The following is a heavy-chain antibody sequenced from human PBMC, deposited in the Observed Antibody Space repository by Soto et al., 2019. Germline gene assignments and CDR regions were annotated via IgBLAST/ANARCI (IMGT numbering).Heavy chain of an antibody. J-gene: IGHJ5*02. CDR1: GGSISSSNW. CDR3: ARGAVDYYDSSGYYYWFDP. CDR2: IYHSGST. Sequence: PLETLSLTCAVSGGSISSSNWWSWVRQPPGKGLEWIGEIYHSGSTNYNPSLKSRVTISVDKSKNQFSLKLSSVTAADTAVYYCARGAVDYYDSSGYYYWFDPWGQGTLVTVSS. D-gene: IGHD3-22*01. V-gene: IGHV4-4*02.